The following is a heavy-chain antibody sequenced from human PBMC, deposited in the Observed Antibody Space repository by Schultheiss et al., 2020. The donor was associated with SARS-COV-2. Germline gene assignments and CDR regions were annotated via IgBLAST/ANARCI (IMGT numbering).Heavy chain of an antibody. CDR2: INHSGST. V-gene: IGHV4-59*01. CDR3: ARDRGILNYYYYGMDV. Sequence: SETLSLTCTVSGGSISSYYWSWIRQPPGKGLEWIGEINHSGSTNYNPSLKSRVTISVDTSKNQFSLKLSSVTAADTAVYYCARDRGILNYYYYGMDVWGQGTTVTVSS. CDR1: GGSISSYY. J-gene: IGHJ6*02. D-gene: IGHD3-9*01.